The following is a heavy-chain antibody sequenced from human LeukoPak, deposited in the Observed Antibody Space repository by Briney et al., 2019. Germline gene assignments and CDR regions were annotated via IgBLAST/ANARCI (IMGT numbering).Heavy chain of an antibody. CDR1: GFTFSSYW. V-gene: IGHV3-7*01. CDR2: IKQDGSEK. Sequence: GGSLRLSCAASGFTFSSYWMSWVRQAPGKGLEWVANIKQDGSEKYYVDSVKGRFTISRDNAKNSLYLQMNSLRAEDTAVYYCARGGVLMVYAILDYWGQGTLVTVSS. D-gene: IGHD2-8*01. CDR3: ARGGVLMVYAILDY. J-gene: IGHJ4*02.